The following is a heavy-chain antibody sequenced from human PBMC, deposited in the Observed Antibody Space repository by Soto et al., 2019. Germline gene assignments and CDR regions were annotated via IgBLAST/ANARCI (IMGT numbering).Heavy chain of an antibody. CDR1: GSRFSNYV. Sequence: ASVKVSCKVSGSRFSNYVISWVRQAPGHGLEWLGRIIPIFNSTKYAQSFQGRVTITADKSTSTASLELSSLRSDDTAVYYCAREGRGKKAGYNGLDSLGYWGQGTLVTVSS. V-gene: IGHV1-69*06. D-gene: IGHD2-2*02. J-gene: IGHJ4*02. CDR3: AREGRGKKAGYNGLDSLGY. CDR2: IIPIFNST.